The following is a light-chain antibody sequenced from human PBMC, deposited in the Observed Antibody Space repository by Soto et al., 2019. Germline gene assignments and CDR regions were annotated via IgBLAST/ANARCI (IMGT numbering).Light chain of an antibody. CDR3: QQYGSPPYT. CDR1: QSVSSSY. V-gene: IGKV3-20*01. CDR2: GAS. J-gene: IGKJ2*01. Sequence: EIVLTQSPGTLSLSPGERATLSCRASQSVSSSYLAWYQQKPGQAPRLLIYGASTRATGTPDRFSGSGSGTDFTLTINRLEPEDFAVYYCQQYGSPPYTFGQGTKLEIK.